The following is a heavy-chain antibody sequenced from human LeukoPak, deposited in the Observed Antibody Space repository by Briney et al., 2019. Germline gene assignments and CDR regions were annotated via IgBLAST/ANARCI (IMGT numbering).Heavy chain of an antibody. CDR3: ALYSLGY. J-gene: IGHJ4*02. Sequence: GSLRLSCAASGFTFSDHYMDWVRQAPGKGLEWVGRTRNKANSYTTEYAASVKGRFTISRDDSKTSLYLQMNSLKTEDTAVYYCALYSLGYWGQGTLVTVSS. D-gene: IGHD2-21*01. CDR1: GFTFSDHY. CDR2: TRNKANSYTT. V-gene: IGHV3-72*01.